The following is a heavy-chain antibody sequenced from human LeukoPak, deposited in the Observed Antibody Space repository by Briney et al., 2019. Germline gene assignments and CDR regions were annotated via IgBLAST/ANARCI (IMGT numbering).Heavy chain of an antibody. D-gene: IGHD6-19*01. J-gene: IGHJ4*02. V-gene: IGHV3-9*03. Sequence: PGGSLRLSCAASGFTFDDYAMHWGRQAPGKGLEWVSGISWNSGSIVYADSVKGRFTISRENAKNSLYLQMNSLRAEDMALSYCAKGSSGWYYYFDYWGQGTLVTVSS. CDR3: AKGSSGWYYYFDY. CDR2: ISWNSGSI. CDR1: GFTFDDYA.